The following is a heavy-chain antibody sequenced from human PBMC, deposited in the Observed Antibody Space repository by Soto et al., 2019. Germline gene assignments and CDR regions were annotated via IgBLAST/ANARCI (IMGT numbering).Heavy chain of an antibody. D-gene: IGHD2-8*01. J-gene: IGHJ4*02. CDR1: GISFDDYA. V-gene: IGHV3-9*01. CDR2: INWDSGDI. Sequence: GGSLRLSCVVSGISFDDYAMHWVRQVPGKGLEWVSGINWDSGDIGYADSVKGRFTISRDNAKNSLYLQMNSLKTEDTALYYCAKDTAPGFYDANGHLDYWGQGTPVTAPQ. CDR3: AKDTAPGFYDANGHLDY.